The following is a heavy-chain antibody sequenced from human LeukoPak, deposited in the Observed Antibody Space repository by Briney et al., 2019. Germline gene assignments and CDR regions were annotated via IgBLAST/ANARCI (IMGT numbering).Heavy chain of an antibody. D-gene: IGHD1-26*01. CDR1: GFTFDDYA. V-gene: IGHV3-9*01. CDR2: ISWNSGSI. CDR3: AKDISSVGATPLKYYYYYYGMDV. J-gene: IGHJ6*02. Sequence: PGRSLRLSCAASGFTFDDYAMHWVRQAPGKGLEWVSGISWNSGSIGYADSVKGRFTISRDSAKNSLYLQMNSLRAEDTALYYCAKDISSVGATPLKYYYYYYGMDVWGQGTTVTVSS.